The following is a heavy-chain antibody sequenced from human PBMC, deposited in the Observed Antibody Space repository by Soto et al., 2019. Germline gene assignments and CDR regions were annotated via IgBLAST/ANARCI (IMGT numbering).Heavy chain of an antibody. CDR3: ARGDYDYVWGSYRYGYFQH. Sequence: NPSETLSLTCPVSGGSISSYYWGWIRQPPGKGLEWIGYIYYSGSTNYNPSLKSRVTISVDTSKNQFSLKLSSVTAADTAVYYCARGDYDYVWGSYRYGYFQHWGQGTLVTVS. CDR1: GGSISSYY. J-gene: IGHJ1*01. V-gene: IGHV4-59*01. CDR2: IYYSGST. D-gene: IGHD3-16*02.